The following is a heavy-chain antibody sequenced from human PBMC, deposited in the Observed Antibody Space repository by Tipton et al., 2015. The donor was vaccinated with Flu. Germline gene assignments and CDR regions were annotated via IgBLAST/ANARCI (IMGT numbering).Heavy chain of an antibody. CDR3: ARVSPGVESWFDP. D-gene: IGHD3-3*01. CDR1: GGSLSSFY. J-gene: IGHJ5*02. V-gene: IGHV4-4*07. CDR2: IYTSGST. Sequence: TLSLTCTVSGGSLSSFYWSWIRQPAGKGLEWIGRIYTSGSTKYNPSLKSRLSMSVDTSKSQFSLKLTSVTAADTAVYYCARVSPGVESWFDPWGQGTLVTVSS.